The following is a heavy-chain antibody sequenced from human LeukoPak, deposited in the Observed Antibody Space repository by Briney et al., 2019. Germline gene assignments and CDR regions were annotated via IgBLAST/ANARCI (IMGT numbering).Heavy chain of an antibody. CDR3: ASPPLRSAMYYAH. Sequence: ASVKVSCKASGYTFTGYYMHWVRQAPGQGLEWMGWIKPSNGDTKYAQNFQGRVTMTRDTSISTAYMELSSLRSDDTAVYYCASPPLRSAMYYAHWGQGTLVTVSS. V-gene: IGHV1-2*02. CDR1: GYTFTGYY. D-gene: IGHD2-8*01. J-gene: IGHJ4*02. CDR2: IKPSNGDT.